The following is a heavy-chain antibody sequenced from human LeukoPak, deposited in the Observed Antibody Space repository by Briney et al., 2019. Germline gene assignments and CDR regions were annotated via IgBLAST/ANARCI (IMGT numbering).Heavy chain of an antibody. D-gene: IGHD6-13*01. J-gene: IGHJ6*02. CDR2: ITGSGGNT. V-gene: IGHV3-23*01. CDR1: GFIFSSYS. CDR3: AKAASSSWPSYYYGMDV. Sequence: GGSLRLSCAASGFIFSSYSMSWVRQAPGKGLEWVSVITGSGGNTYYADSVKGRFTISKDNSKNTVYLQMSSLRADDTAVYYCAKAASSSWPSYYYGMDVWGQGNTVTVSS.